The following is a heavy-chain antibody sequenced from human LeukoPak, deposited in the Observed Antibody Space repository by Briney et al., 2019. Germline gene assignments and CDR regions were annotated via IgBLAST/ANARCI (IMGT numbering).Heavy chain of an antibody. CDR2: IRYDGSNK. D-gene: IGHD3-3*01. Sequence: GGSLRLSCAASGFTFSSYGMHWVRQAPGKGLEGVAFIRYDGSNKYYADSVKGRFTISRDNSKNTLYLQMNSLRAEDTAVYYCAKWGLVNFWSGYLLPDYWGQGTLVTVSS. CDR1: GFTFSSYG. CDR3: AKWGLVNFWSGYLLPDY. J-gene: IGHJ4*02. V-gene: IGHV3-30*02.